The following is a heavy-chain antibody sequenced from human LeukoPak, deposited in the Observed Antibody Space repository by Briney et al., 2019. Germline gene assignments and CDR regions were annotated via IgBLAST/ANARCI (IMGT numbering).Heavy chain of an antibody. V-gene: IGHV4-38-2*02. D-gene: IGHD3-10*01. CDR3: ARGTGSLFY. CDR2: IYHSGST. Sequence: SETLSLTCTVSGYSISSGYYWGWIRQPPGKGLEWIGSIYHSGSTYYNPSLKSRVTISADTSKSQFSLNLNSVTAADTAVYYCARGTGSLFYWGHGILVTVSS. J-gene: IGHJ4*01. CDR1: GYSISSGYY.